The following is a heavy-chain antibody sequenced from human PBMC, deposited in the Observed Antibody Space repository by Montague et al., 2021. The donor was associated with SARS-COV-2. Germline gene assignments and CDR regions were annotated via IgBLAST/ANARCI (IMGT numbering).Heavy chain of an antibody. CDR2: IYNSGTT. D-gene: IGHD4-17*01. CDR3: ARHRNYGDHALDNWFHP. V-gene: IGHV4-39*01. Sequence: SETLSLTCTVSGDSTSCPTCYWGWIRQPPGKGLDWIGTIYNSGTTXYNPSLKSRLTTSIDTSKNQFSLKLSSVTAADTAVYYCARHRNYGDHALDNWFHPWGQGTLVTVSS. CDR1: GDSTSCPTCY. J-gene: IGHJ5*02.